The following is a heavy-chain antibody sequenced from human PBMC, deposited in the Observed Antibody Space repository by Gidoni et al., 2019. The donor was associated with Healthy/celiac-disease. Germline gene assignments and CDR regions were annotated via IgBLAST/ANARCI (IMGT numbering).Heavy chain of an antibody. V-gene: IGHV1-69*06. CDR2: TIPIFGTA. CDR1: GGTFSSYA. Sequence: QVQRVQSGAEVKKPGSAVKVSGKASGGTFSSYAIRWVRQAPGQGLEWMGGTIPIFGTANYAQKFQGRVTITADKSTSTAYMELSSLRSEDTAVYYCARDRGSSGWSVDWFDPWGQGTLVTVSS. J-gene: IGHJ5*02. CDR3: ARDRGSSGWSVDWFDP. D-gene: IGHD6-19*01.